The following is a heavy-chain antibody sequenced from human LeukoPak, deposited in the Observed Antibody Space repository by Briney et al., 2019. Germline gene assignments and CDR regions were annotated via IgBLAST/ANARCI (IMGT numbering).Heavy chain of an antibody. V-gene: IGHV3-53*01. D-gene: IGHD4-11*01. Sequence: GSLRLSCAASGFTVTSNYMSWVRQAPGRGLEWVSLINTDGNGRTYYADSVKGRFTISRDNSKNTVYLQMNSLRAEDTAVYYCARVPNDYYYYFDLWGRGTLVTVSS. J-gene: IGHJ2*01. CDR3: ARVPNDYYYYFDL. CDR2: INTDGNGRT. CDR1: GFTVTSNY.